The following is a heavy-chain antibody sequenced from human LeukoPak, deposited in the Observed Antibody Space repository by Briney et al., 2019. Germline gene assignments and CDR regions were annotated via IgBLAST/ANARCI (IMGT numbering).Heavy chain of an antibody. CDR3: TTDRGSNFWSGYPQVDV. D-gene: IGHD3-3*01. J-gene: IGHJ6*04. CDR1: GFTFSNAW. CDR2: IKSKTDGGTT. V-gene: IGHV3-15*01. Sequence: GGSLRLSCAASGFTFSNAWMSWVRQAPGKGLEWVGRIKSKTDGGTTDYAAPVKGRFTISRDDSKNTLYLQMNSLKTEDTAVYYCTTDRGSNFWSGYPQVDVWGKGTTVTVSS.